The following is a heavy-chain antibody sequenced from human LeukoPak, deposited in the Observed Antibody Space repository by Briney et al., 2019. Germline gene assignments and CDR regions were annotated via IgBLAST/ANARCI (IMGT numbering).Heavy chain of an antibody. D-gene: IGHD3-22*01. CDR1: GYTFTSYA. V-gene: IGHV7-4-1*02. Sequence: GASVKVSCKASGYTFTSYAISWVRQAPGQGLEWMGWINTNTGNPTYAQGFTGRFVFSLDTSVSTAYLQISSLKAEDTAVYYCARLSPGYYSTIDYWGQGTLVTVSS. J-gene: IGHJ4*02. CDR2: INTNTGNP. CDR3: ARLSPGYYSTIDY.